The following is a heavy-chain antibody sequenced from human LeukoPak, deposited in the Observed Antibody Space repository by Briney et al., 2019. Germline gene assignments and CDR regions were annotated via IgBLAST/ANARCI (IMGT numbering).Heavy chain of an antibody. D-gene: IGHD3-9*01. J-gene: IGHJ4*02. CDR1: GYTFTSYG. V-gene: IGHV1-18*01. Sequence: ASVKVSCKASGYTFTSYGISWVRQAPGQGLEWMGWIGAYNGNTNYAQKLQGRVTMTTDTSTSTAYMELRSLRSDDTAVYYCARGAGDYDILTGYFSADYWGQGTLVTVSS. CDR3: ARGAGDYDILTGYFSADY. CDR2: IGAYNGNT.